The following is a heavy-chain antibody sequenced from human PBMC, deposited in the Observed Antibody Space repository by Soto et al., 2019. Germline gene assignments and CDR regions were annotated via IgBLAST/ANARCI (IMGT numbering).Heavy chain of an antibody. CDR2: IKQDGSEK. V-gene: IGHV3-7*01. Sequence: EVQLVESGGGLVQPGGSLRLSCAASGFTFSSYWMSWVRQAPGKGLEWVANIKQDGSEKYYVDSVKGRFTISRDNAKNSLYLQMNSLRAEDTAVYYCAREVWGCSGGSCQPIHWGQGTLVTVSS. CDR1: GFTFSSYW. J-gene: IGHJ4*02. CDR3: AREVWGCSGGSCQPIH. D-gene: IGHD2-15*01.